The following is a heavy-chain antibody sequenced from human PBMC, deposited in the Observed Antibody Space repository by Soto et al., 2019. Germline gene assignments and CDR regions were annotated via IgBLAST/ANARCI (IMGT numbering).Heavy chain of an antibody. CDR1: GGTINSGDYC. CDR3: ASVKATLYRHYYFDY. J-gene: IGHJ4*02. Sequence: SSETLSLTCTVSGGTINSGDYCWSWIRQPPGQGLEWIGSIFYTGSTYYSPSLKSRASMSMDTSKNPFSLRLRTLTAADTAVYFCASVKATLYRHYYFDYWGQGTPVTVSS. CDR2: IFYTGST. V-gene: IGHV4-30-4*01. D-gene: IGHD5-12*01.